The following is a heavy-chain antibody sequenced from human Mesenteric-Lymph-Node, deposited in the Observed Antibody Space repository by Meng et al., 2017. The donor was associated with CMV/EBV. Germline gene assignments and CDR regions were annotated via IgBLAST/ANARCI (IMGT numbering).Heavy chain of an antibody. D-gene: IGHD2-2*01. CDR3: AKDFRNYQLYYFDD. CDR2: ISWNSGGI. Sequence: SLKISCAASGFTFDDYAMHWVRQAPGKGLEWVSGISWNSGGIGYADSVKGRFTISRDNAKNSLYLQMNSLRAEDMALYYCAKDFRNYQLYYFDDWGQGTLVTVSS. CDR1: GFTFDDYA. V-gene: IGHV3-9*03. J-gene: IGHJ4*02.